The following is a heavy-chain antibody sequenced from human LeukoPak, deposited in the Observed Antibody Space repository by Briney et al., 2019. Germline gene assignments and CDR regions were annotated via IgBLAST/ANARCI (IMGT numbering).Heavy chain of an antibody. CDR2: ITPGGGT. Sequence: GASVKVSCKASGFTFTTYAIHWVRQAPGQRLEWMGWITPGGGTNYPQKFQGRVAITWDTSITTAYMDLSRLTSDDTAVYYCARDRYGDGFAHLDYWGQGALVTVSS. CDR3: ARDRYGDGFAHLDY. J-gene: IGHJ4*02. CDR1: GFTFTTYA. V-gene: IGHV1-2*02. D-gene: IGHD5-24*01.